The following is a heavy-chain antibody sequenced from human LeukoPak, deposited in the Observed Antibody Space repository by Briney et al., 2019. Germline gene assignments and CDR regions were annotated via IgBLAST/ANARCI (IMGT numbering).Heavy chain of an antibody. D-gene: IGHD6-6*01. CDR3: ARFVYSSSSPTFDY. Sequence: ASVKVSCKASGYTFTSYGISWVRQAPGQGLEWMGWISAYNGNTNYAQKLQGRVTMTTDTSTSTAYMELRSLRSDDTAVYYCARFVYSSSSPTFDYWGQGTLVTVSS. CDR1: GYTFTSYG. V-gene: IGHV1-18*01. CDR2: ISAYNGNT. J-gene: IGHJ4*02.